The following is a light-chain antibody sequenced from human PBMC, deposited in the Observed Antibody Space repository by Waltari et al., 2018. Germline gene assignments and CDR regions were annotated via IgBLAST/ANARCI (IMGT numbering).Light chain of an antibody. V-gene: IGLV2-14*01. J-gene: IGLJ3*02. CDR3: NSYAGSSSWV. Sequence: QSALTQPASVSGSPGQSITISCTGTSSDVGIYNYVSWYQQHPGKAPKLMIYDVSERPSGVSNRFSGSKSGNTASLTISGLQAEDEAYYYCNSYAGSSSWVFGGGTKLTVL. CDR2: DVS. CDR1: SSDVGIYNY.